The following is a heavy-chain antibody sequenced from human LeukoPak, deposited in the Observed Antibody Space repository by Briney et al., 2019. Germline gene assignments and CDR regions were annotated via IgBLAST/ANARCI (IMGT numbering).Heavy chain of an antibody. CDR3: ARGWSGGRNWFDP. CDR2: IYNSGST. V-gene: IGHV4-30-4*07. J-gene: IGHJ5*02. D-gene: IGHD3-3*01. CDR1: GASIISDGYT. Sequence: PSETLSLTCDVSGASIISDGYTWSWIRQPPGKGLEWIGYIYNSGSTYYNPSLKSRVTISVDTSKNHFSLKLSSVTAADTAVYYCARGWSGGRNWFDPWGQGTLVTVSS.